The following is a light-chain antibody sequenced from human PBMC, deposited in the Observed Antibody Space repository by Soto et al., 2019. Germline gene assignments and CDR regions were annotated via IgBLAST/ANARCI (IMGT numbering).Light chain of an antibody. Sequence: IVMTQSPDTLAVSPGETVTLSCRASQSLSDNLAWYQQKPGQAPRLLIFRASSRASGIPARFSGGGSGTEFTLTISRVQSEDFAVYYCQQRSKWPITFGQGTRLEIK. V-gene: IGKV3-15*01. CDR1: QSLSDN. CDR2: RAS. J-gene: IGKJ5*01. CDR3: QQRSKWPIT.